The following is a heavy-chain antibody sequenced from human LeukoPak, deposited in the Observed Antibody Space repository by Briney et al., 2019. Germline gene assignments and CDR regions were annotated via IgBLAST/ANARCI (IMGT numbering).Heavy chain of an antibody. V-gene: IGHV3-21*01. Sequence: PGGSLRLSCAASGFTFSSYSMNWVRQAPGKGLEWVSSISSSSSYIYYADSVKGRFTISRDNAKNSLYLQMNSLRAEDTAVYYCARVTGYDSSGYPGGYWGQGTLVTVSS. D-gene: IGHD3-22*01. CDR2: ISSSSSYI. CDR1: GFTFSSYS. J-gene: IGHJ4*02. CDR3: ARVTGYDSSGYPGGY.